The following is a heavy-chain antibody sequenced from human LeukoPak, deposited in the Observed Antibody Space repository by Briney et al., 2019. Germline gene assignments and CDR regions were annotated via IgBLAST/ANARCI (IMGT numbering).Heavy chain of an antibody. CDR3: ARRRVVVVPAANPWFDP. V-gene: IGHV4-34*01. D-gene: IGHD2-2*01. CDR2: INHSGST. CDR1: GGSVSGYY. J-gene: IGHJ5*02. Sequence: SETLSLTCAVYGGSVSGYYWSWIRQPPGKGLEWIGEINHSGSTNYNPSLKSRVTISVDTSKNQFSLKLSSVTAADTAVYYCARRRVVVVPAANPWFDPWGQGTLVTVSS.